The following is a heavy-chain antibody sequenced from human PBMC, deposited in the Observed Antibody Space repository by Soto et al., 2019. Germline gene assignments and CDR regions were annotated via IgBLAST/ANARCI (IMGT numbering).Heavy chain of an antibody. CDR1: GGSFSSYY. V-gene: IGHV4-34*01. Sequence: QVQLQQWGAGLLNPSETLSLTCAVYGGSFSSYYWNWIRQPPGKGLEWIGEINHSGSTKYNPSLKSRVTIPVDTSKNQFALKLSSVTAADTAVYYCARGRNCSSTSCQPWFDPWGQGTLVTVSS. CDR2: INHSGST. CDR3: ARGRNCSSTSCQPWFDP. D-gene: IGHD2-2*01. J-gene: IGHJ5*02.